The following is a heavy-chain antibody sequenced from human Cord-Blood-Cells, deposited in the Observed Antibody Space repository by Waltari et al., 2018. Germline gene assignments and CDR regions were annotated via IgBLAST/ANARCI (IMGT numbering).Heavy chain of an antibody. V-gene: IGHV1-69*01. Sequence: QVQLVQSGAAVKKPGCSVKVSCKASGGTFSGSAISWVRPAPGQGLEWMGGIIPIFGTANYAQKFQGRVTITADESTSTAYMELSSLRSEDTAVYYCARVRYDFWSGYNFDYWGQGTLVTVSS. CDR3: ARVRYDFWSGYNFDY. CDR1: GGTFSGSA. D-gene: IGHD3-3*01. CDR2: IIPIFGTA. J-gene: IGHJ4*02.